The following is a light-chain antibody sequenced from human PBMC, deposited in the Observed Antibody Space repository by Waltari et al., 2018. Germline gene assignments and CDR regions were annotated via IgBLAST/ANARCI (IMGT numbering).Light chain of an antibody. J-gene: IGKJ3*01. CDR2: GAS. V-gene: IGKV3-15*01. CDR1: QSIGNN. Sequence: EILMTQSPATLSVSPGERATLSCRASQSIGNNLAWYQQRPGQAPRLRIYGASTRATEIPARFSGSGSGTEFTLSISSLQSEDFAVYYCQQYNYWPGFTFGPGTKVDI. CDR3: QQYNYWPGFT.